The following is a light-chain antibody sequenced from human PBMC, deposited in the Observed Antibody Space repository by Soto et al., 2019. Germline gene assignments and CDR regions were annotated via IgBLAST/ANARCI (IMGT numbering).Light chain of an antibody. CDR2: DVS. V-gene: IGLV2-14*01. CDR3: SSYTSSGTLVV. J-gene: IGLJ2*01. CDR1: SSDVGGYNY. Sequence: QSALTQPASVSGSPGQSITISCTGTSSDVGGYNYVSWYQRHPGKAPKLMIYDVSNRPSGVSNRFSGSKSGNTASLTISGLQAEDEADYYCSSYTSSGTLVVFGGGTKLTVL.